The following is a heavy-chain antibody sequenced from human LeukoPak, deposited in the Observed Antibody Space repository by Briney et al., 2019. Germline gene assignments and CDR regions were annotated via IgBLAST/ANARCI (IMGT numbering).Heavy chain of an antibody. CDR3: AKDSSSSWYYFDF. Sequence: GGSLRLSCAASGFTFDDYAMHWVRQAPGKGLEWVSGISWNSGSIGYADSVKGRFTISRDNAKNSLYLQMNSLRAEDTALYYCAKDSSSSWYYFDFWGQGTLVTVSS. V-gene: IGHV3-9*01. D-gene: IGHD6-13*01. CDR2: ISWNSGSI. J-gene: IGHJ4*02. CDR1: GFTFDDYA.